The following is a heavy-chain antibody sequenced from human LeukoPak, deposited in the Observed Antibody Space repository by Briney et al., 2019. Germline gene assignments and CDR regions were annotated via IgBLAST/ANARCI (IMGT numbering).Heavy chain of an antibody. V-gene: IGHV5-51*01. Sequence: GESLKISCKGSGYSFTSYWIGWVRQMPGKGLEWMGIIYLGDSDTRYSPSFQGQVTISADKSISTAYLQWSSLKASDTAMYYCARGGEDYDSSGYINWFDPWGQGTLVTVSS. CDR1: GYSFTSYW. CDR3: ARGGEDYDSSGYINWFDP. CDR2: IYLGDSDT. J-gene: IGHJ5*02. D-gene: IGHD3-22*01.